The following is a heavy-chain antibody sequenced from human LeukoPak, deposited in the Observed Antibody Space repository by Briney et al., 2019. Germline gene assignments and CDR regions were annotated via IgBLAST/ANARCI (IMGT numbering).Heavy chain of an antibody. Sequence: GGSLRLSCAASGFTFSSYWMSWVRQAPGKGLEWVANIKQDGSEKYYVDSVKGRFTISRENAKNSLYLQMNSLRAEDTAVYYCARAGQYIVVVPAAMSRVDYWGQGTLVSVSS. J-gene: IGHJ4*02. CDR1: GFTFSSYW. V-gene: IGHV3-7*01. CDR3: ARAGQYIVVVPAAMSRVDY. D-gene: IGHD2-2*01. CDR2: IKQDGSEK.